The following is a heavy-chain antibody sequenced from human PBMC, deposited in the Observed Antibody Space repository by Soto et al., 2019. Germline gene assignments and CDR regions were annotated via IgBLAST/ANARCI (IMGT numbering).Heavy chain of an antibody. Sequence: EVQLVESGGGLGQPGGSLRLSCAASGFTFSSYEMNWVRQAPGKGLEWVSYISSSGSTIYYADSVKGRFTISRDKAKNSLYLQMNSLRTEDTAVYYCARAPSLRAARRGGGGWFDPWGQGTLVTVSS. CDR1: GFTFSSYE. V-gene: IGHV3-48*03. CDR3: ARAPSLRAARRGGGGWFDP. D-gene: IGHD6-6*01. J-gene: IGHJ5*02. CDR2: ISSSGSTI.